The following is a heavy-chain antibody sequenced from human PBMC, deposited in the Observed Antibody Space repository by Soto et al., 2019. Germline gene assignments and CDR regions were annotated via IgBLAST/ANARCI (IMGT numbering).Heavy chain of an antibody. D-gene: IGHD3-9*01. CDR2: IIPIFGTA. CDR3: ASDIFTCYYSPYYYYGMDV. Sequence: GASVKVSCKASGGTFSSYAISWVRQAPGQGLEWMGGIIPIFGTANYAQKFQGRVTITADESTSTAYMELSRLRSEDTAVYYCASDIFTCYYSPYYYYGMDVWGQGTTVTVSS. J-gene: IGHJ6*02. CDR1: GGTFSSYA. V-gene: IGHV1-69*13.